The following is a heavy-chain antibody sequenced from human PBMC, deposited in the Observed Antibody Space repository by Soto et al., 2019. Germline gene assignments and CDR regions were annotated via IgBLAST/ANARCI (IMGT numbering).Heavy chain of an antibody. V-gene: IGHV3-23*01. CDR2: ISGSGGST. Sequence: KGLELVSAISGSGGSTYYADSVKGRSTISRDNSKNTLYLQRNSLRAEDTAVYYCAKGYCSSTRCFSASRDYFDYWGQGTLVSVSS. J-gene: IGHJ4*02. D-gene: IGHD2-2*01. CDR3: AKGYCSSTRCFSASRDYFDY.